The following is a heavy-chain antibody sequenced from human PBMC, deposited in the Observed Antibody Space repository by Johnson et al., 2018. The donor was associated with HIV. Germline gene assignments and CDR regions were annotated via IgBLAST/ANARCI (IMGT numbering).Heavy chain of an antibody. Sequence: QMQLVESGGGLVQPGGSLRLSCAASGFTVSSNYMSWVRQAPGKGLEWVSSISSSAISFYYADSVKGRFTISRDNAKNSVYLQMNNLRAEDTAVYYCARRLSPDSFDIWGQGTMVTVSS. D-gene: IGHD2/OR15-2a*01. CDR3: ARRLSPDSFDI. CDR1: GFTVSSNY. V-gene: IGHV3-11*04. J-gene: IGHJ3*02. CDR2: ISSSAISF.